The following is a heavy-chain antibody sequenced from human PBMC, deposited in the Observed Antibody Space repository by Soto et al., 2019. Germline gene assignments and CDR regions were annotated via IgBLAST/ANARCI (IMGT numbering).Heavy chain of an antibody. CDR1: GFTFTSSA. CDR2: SVVGSGNT. V-gene: IGHV1-58*01. J-gene: IGHJ6*02. CDR3: AAPAKYYYDSSGYTPDYYYGMDV. Sequence: SVKVSCKASGFTFTSSAVQWVRQARGQRLEWIGWSVVGSGNTNYAQKFRERVTITRDMSTSTAYMELSSLRSEDTAVYYCAAPAKYYYDSSGYTPDYYYGMDVWGQGTTVTVS. D-gene: IGHD3-22*01.